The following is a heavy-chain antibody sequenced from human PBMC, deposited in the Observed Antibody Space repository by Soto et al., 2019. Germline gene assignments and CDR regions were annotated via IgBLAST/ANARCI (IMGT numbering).Heavy chain of an antibody. CDR2: ISYDGSNK. J-gene: IGHJ6*02. CDR3: ARDRDYGDYVNYYYGMDV. CDR1: GFTFSSYA. V-gene: IGHV3-30-3*01. D-gene: IGHD4-17*01. Sequence: QVQLVESGGGVVQPGRSLRLSCAASGFTFSSYAMHWVRQAPGKGLEWVAVISYDGSNKYYADSVKGRFTISRDNSKNPLYLQMNSLRAEDTAVYYCARDRDYGDYVNYYYGMDVWGQGTTVTVSS.